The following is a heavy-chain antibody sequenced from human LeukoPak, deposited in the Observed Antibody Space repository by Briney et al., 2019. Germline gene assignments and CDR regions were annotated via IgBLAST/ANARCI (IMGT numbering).Heavy chain of an antibody. CDR1: GGSISSGDYY. V-gene: IGHV4-30-4*01. D-gene: IGHD3-10*01. J-gene: IGHJ4*02. CDR3: ARVTGGSGSYYSPLHYYFDY. CDR2: IYYSGST. Sequence: SETLSLTCTVSGGSISSGDYYWSWIRQPPGKGLEWIGYIYYSGSTYYDPSLKSRVTISVDTSKNQFSLKLSSVTAADTAVYYCARVTGGSGSYYSPLHYYFDYWGQGTLVTVSS.